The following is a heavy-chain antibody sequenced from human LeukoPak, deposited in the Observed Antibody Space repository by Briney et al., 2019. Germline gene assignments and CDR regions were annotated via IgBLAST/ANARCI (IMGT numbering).Heavy chain of an antibody. V-gene: IGHV3-23*01. Sequence: PGGSLRLSCGASGFTFSAYAMNWVRQAPGKEMEWVSSITGTTGNTYVAESVKGRFTISRDNSRSTLYLQMNSLRAEDTAIYYCAKGTLGSCSGARCYPFDYWGQGALVTVSS. J-gene: IGHJ4*02. CDR2: ITGTTGNT. CDR3: AKGTLGSCSGARCYPFDY. CDR1: GFTFSAYA. D-gene: IGHD2-15*01.